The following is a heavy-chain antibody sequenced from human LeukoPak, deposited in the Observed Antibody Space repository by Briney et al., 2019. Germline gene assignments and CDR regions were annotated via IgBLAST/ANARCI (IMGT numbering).Heavy chain of an antibody. CDR3: ARGRETDYSNYSGAFDI. CDR2: IIPILGIA. CDR1: GGTFSSYA. D-gene: IGHD4-11*01. V-gene: IGHV1-69*04. J-gene: IGHJ3*02. Sequence: SVKVSCKASGGTFSSYAISWVRQAPGQGLEWMGRIIPILGIANYAQKFQGRVTITADKSTSTAYMELSSLRSEDTAVYYCARGRETDYSNYSGAFDIWGQGTMVTVSS.